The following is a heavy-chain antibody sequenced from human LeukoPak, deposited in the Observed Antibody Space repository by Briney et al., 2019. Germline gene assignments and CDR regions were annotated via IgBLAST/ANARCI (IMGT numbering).Heavy chain of an antibody. V-gene: IGHV3-23*01. CDR1: GFTFSSYA. D-gene: IGHD3-22*01. CDR2: ISGSGGST. Sequence: PGGSLRLSCAASGFTFSSYAMSWVRQAPGKGLEWVSAISGSGGSTYYADSVKGRFTISRDNSKNTLYLQMNSLRAEDTAVYYCAKAEYYYDSSGYGGFWFDPWGQGTLVTASS. J-gene: IGHJ5*02. CDR3: AKAEYYYDSSGYGGFWFDP.